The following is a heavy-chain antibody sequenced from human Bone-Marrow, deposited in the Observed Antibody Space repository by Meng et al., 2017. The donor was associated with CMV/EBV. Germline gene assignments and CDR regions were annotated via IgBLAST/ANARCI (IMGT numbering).Heavy chain of an antibody. CDR2: IIPILGIA. CDR3: ASAYSRGAYYYGMDV. D-gene: IGHD2-15*01. V-gene: IGHV1-69*02. J-gene: IGHJ6*02. Sequence: SVKVSCKASGGTFSSYTISWVRQAPGQGLEWMGRIIPILGIANYAQKFQGRVTITADKSTSTAYMELSSLRSEDTAVYYCASAYSRGAYYYGMDVWGQGTTVTVSS. CDR1: GGTFSSYT.